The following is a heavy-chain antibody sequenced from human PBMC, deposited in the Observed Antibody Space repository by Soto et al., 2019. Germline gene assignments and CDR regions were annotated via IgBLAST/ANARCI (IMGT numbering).Heavy chain of an antibody. D-gene: IGHD1-1*01. J-gene: IGHJ4*02. CDR3: ARLACAGTSHSPHGLDY. Sequence: GPVEASCMGAGYHISSPGITWVRQAPGQGLEWMGWISAYKGHTKYAQKFQRRVTMTTDPPTRTAYLELRNLISDDTAVYYCARLACAGTSHSPHGLDYRAQGTLVTVSS. V-gene: IGHV1-18*01. CDR2: ISAYKGHT. CDR1: GYHISSPG.